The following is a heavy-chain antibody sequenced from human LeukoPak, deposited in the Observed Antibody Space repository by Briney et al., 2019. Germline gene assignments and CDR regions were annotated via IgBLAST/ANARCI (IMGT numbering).Heavy chain of an antibody. J-gene: IGHJ4*02. CDR2: IYPGDSDT. CDR3: ARASGDFWSGYTFDY. CDR1: GYSFTDYW. V-gene: IGHV5-51*01. Sequence: GESLKISCKGSGYSFTDYWIGWVRQMPGKGLEWMGIIYPGDSDTRYSPSFRGQDTISADKSISTAYLQWRSLKASDTAMYYCARASGDFWSGYTFDYWGQGTLVTVSS. D-gene: IGHD3-3*01.